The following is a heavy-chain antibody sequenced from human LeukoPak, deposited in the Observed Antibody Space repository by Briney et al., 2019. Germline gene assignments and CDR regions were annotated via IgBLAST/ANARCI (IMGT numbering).Heavy chain of an antibody. D-gene: IGHD1-1*01. Sequence: GGSLRLSCAASGFTFSSYSMNWFRQAPGKGLEWLGFIRSKTYGGTTEYAASVKGRFTISRDDSNSIAYLQMNSLKTEDTAVYYCSNWNGGFDYWGQGTLVTVSS. CDR2: IRSKTYGGTT. V-gene: IGHV3-49*03. CDR3: SNWNGGFDY. CDR1: GFTFSSYS. J-gene: IGHJ4*02.